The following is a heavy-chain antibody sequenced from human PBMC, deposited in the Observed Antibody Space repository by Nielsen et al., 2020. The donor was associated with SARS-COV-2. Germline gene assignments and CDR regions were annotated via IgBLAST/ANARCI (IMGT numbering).Heavy chain of an antibody. J-gene: IGHJ6*02. V-gene: IGHV3-30*03. Sequence: GGSLRLSCAASGFTFSSYGMHWVRQAPGKGLEWVAVISYDGSNKYYADSVKGRFTISRDNSKNTLYLQMKSLRAEDTAVYYCARDLGGVLVGYCTSTSCNNSPLGMDVWGQGTMVTVSS. CDR1: GFTFSSYG. CDR2: ISYDGSNK. CDR3: ARDLGGVLVGYCTSTSCNNSPLGMDV. D-gene: IGHD2-2*01.